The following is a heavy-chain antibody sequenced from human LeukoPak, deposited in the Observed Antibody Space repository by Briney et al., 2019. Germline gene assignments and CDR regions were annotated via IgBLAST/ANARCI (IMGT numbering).Heavy chain of an antibody. Sequence: GGSLRLSCAASGFLFSSYGMHWVRQAPGKGLEWVAIISYVGSIKYHADSVKDRFSISRDNSKNTLYLQINRLSTEDTAVYYCAKDRDYYGSPYYGMDLWGQGTTVTVS. J-gene: IGHJ6*02. CDR2: ISYVGSIK. CDR1: GFLFSSYG. D-gene: IGHD3-10*01. V-gene: IGHV3-30*18. CDR3: AKDRDYYGSPYYGMDL.